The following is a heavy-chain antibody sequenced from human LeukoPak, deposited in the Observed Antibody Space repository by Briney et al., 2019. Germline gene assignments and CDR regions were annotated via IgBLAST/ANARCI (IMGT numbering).Heavy chain of an antibody. J-gene: IGHJ4*02. Sequence: SQTLSLTCTVSGGSISSGGYYWSWIRQHPGKGLEWIGYIYYSGSTYYNPSLKSRVTISVDTSKNQFSLKLSSVTAADTAVYYCARAPNTYYDFWSGYSQWGQGTLVTVSS. D-gene: IGHD3-3*01. CDR1: GGSISSGGYY. CDR2: IYYSGST. CDR3: ARAPNTYYDFWSGYSQ. V-gene: IGHV4-31*03.